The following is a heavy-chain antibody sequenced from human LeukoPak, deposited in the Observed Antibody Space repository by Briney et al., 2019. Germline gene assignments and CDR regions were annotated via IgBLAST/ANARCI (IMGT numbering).Heavy chain of an antibody. J-gene: IGHJ4*02. D-gene: IGHD1-26*01. V-gene: IGHV4-61*02. Sequence: PSETLSLTCTVSGGSISSGSYYWSWIRQPAGKGLEWIGRIYTSGSTNYNPSLKSRVTISVDTSKNQFSLKLSSVTAVDTAVYYCARCPGGSYYCYFDYWGQGTLVTVSS. CDR3: ARCPGGSYYCYFDY. CDR2: IYTSGST. CDR1: GGSISSGSYY.